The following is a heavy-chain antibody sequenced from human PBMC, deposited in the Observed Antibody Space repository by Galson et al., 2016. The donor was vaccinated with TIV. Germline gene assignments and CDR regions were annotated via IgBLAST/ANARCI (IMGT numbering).Heavy chain of an antibody. CDR1: GDTISSYV. J-gene: IGHJ6*02. D-gene: IGHD5-18*01. V-gene: IGHV1-69*13. Sequence: SVKVSCKASGDTISSYVFNWVRLAPGQGLEWMGGIIPLFRTTNYAQKFQGRVTITADESTNTAYMELNSLRSGDTAVYYCATDRNTAFDTYHYYYGMDVWGQGTTVIVSS. CDR2: IIPLFRTT. CDR3: ATDRNTAFDTYHYYYGMDV.